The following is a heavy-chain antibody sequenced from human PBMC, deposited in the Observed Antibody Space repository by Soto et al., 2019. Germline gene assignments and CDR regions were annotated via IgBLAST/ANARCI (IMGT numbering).Heavy chain of an antibody. D-gene: IGHD2-21*01. Sequence: QVQLVQSGAEVKKPGASVKVSCTASGYTFTSYAMHWVRQAPVQRLEWMGWINAGNGNTKYSQKFQGRVTITRDTSASTAYMELSRLRSEDTAVYYCAWGDCGGDCYTFYYWGKGTLVTVSS. J-gene: IGHJ4*02. CDR2: INAGNGNT. CDR1: GYTFTSYA. V-gene: IGHV1-3*01. CDR3: AWGDCGGDCYTFYY.